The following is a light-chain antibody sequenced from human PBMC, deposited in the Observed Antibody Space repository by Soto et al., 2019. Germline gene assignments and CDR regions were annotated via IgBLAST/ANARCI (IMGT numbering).Light chain of an antibody. CDR1: QSINNY. CDR3: QYRGIWPPGAN. Sequence: EIVLTQSPVTLSLSPGERATLSCRASQSINNYLAWYQQKPGQPPRLLIYDASNRATAIPVRFSGSGSGTDFTITISSLEPEDSAVYYCQYRGIWPPGANFGGGTKVEIK. J-gene: IGKJ4*01. V-gene: IGKV3-11*01. CDR2: DAS.